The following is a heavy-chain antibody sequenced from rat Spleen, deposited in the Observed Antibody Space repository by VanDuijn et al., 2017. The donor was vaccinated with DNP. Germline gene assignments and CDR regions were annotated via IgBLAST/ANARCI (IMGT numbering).Heavy chain of an antibody. CDR2: IRYDGGST. J-gene: IGHJ2*01. CDR3: VRWNSGHFDY. V-gene: IGHV5-19*01. D-gene: IGHD4-3*01. CDR1: GFIFSNYG. Sequence: EVQLVESGGGLVQPGRSLKLSCAVSGFIFSNYGMHWIRQAPTMGLEWVAYIRYDGGSTKYGDSVKGRFTISRDNAKNTLYLQMNSLRSEDMATYYCVRWNSGHFDYWGQGVMVTVSS.